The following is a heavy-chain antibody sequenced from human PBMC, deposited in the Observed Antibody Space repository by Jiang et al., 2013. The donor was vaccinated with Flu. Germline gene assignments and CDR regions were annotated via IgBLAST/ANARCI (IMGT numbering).Heavy chain of an antibody. Sequence: LLKPSETLSLTCAVYGGSFSGYYWSWIRQPPGKGLEWIGEINHSGSTNYNPSLKSRVTISVDTSKNQFSLKLSSVTAADTAVYYCATGPSNAFDIWGQGTMVTVSS. D-gene: IGHD1-14*01. J-gene: IGHJ3*02. V-gene: IGHV4-34*01. CDR2: INHSGST. CDR1: GGSFSGYY. CDR3: ATGPSNAFDI.